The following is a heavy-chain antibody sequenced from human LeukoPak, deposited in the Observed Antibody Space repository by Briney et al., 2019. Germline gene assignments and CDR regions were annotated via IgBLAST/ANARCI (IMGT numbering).Heavy chain of an antibody. Sequence: SQTLSLTCAVYGGSFSGYYWSWIRQPPGKGLEWIGEINHSGSTNYNPSLKSRVTISVDTSKNQFSLKLSSVTAADTAVYYCARGVRVLQKRYSGSFGFFGYWGQGTLVTVSS. CDR2: INHSGST. J-gene: IGHJ4*02. CDR1: GGSFSGYY. CDR3: ARGVRVLQKRYSGSFGFFGY. V-gene: IGHV4-34*01. D-gene: IGHD1-26*01.